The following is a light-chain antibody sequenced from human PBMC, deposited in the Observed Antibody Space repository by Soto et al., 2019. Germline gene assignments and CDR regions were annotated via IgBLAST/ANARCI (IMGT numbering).Light chain of an antibody. V-gene: IGKV1-5*01. CDR1: QSIGTW. Sequence: DIQVTQSPATLSAFVGDRVTISCPARQSIGTWLAWYQQKPGKAPKLLIYDASTLESGVPSRFSGSGSGTEFTLTISSLQPEDVATYYCQEYNSYPVSFGQGTRLDI. CDR2: DAS. J-gene: IGKJ5*01. CDR3: QEYNSYPVS.